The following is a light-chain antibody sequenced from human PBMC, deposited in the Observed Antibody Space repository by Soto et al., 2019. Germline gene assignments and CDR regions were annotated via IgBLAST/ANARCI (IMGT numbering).Light chain of an antibody. V-gene: IGKV1-13*02. J-gene: IGKJ5*01. Sequence: AIQVTQSPSSLSASVGDRVTITCRASQDIRGALAWYQQKPGKAPKLLIYDVSTLESGDPSMFSGSGDGTELTLTISNQQIEDFGTYLCQYYNSYPITFGHGTRLEIK. CDR2: DVS. CDR1: QDIRGA. CDR3: QYYNSYPIT.